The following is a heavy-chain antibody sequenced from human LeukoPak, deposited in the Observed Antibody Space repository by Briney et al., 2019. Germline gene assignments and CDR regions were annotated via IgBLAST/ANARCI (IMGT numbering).Heavy chain of an antibody. CDR2: ISSSSSYI. D-gene: IGHD6-13*01. CDR1: GFTFSSYS. Sequence: GGSLRLSCAASGFTFSSYSTNWVRQAPGKGLEWVSSISSSSSYIYYADSVKGRFTISRDNAKNSLYLQMNSLRAEDTAVYYCARAPSFSRRLAYSSSYSAFDIWGQGTMVTVSS. J-gene: IGHJ3*02. CDR3: ARAPSFSRRLAYSSSYSAFDI. V-gene: IGHV3-21*01.